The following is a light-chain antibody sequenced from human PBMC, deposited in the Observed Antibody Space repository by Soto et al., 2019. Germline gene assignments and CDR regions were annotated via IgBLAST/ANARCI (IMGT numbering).Light chain of an antibody. J-gene: IGLJ1*01. CDR3: AAWDDSLNAYV. CDR1: SSNIGSNT. CDR2: SNN. Sequence: QSVLTQPPSGSGTPGQRVTISCSGSSSNIGSNTVNWYQQLPGTAPKLLIYSNNERPSGVPDRFSGSKSGTSASLAISGLQSEDEADFYCAAWDDSLNAYVIGTGTKVTV. V-gene: IGLV1-44*01.